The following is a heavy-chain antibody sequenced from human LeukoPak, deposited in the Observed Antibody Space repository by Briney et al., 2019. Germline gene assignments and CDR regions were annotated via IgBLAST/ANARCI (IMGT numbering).Heavy chain of an antibody. CDR2: INPSSGDT. J-gene: IGHJ5*02. D-gene: IGHD6-13*01. Sequence: ASVKVSCKASGYTFTGYYIHWVRQAPGQGLEWMGWINPSSGDTNFAQKFQGRVTMTRDTSISTAYMAVSRLRSDDTAVYYCARGRSSWYGTNNWFDPWGQGTLVTVSS. V-gene: IGHV1-2*02. CDR3: ARGRSSWYGTNNWFDP. CDR1: GYTFTGYY.